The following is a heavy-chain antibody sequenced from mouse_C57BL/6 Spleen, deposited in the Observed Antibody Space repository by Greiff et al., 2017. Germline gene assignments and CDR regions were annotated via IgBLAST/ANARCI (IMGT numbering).Heavy chain of an antibody. CDR1: GYSITSGYY. CDR2: ISYDGSN. Sequence: EVKLVESGPGLVKPSQSLSLTCSVTGYSITSGYYWNWIRQFPGNKLEWMGYISYDGSNNYNPSLKNRISITRDTSKNRFFLKLNSVTTEDTATYYCARDFYYGSSYDYAMDYWGQGTSVTVSS. J-gene: IGHJ4*01. D-gene: IGHD1-1*01. V-gene: IGHV3-6*01. CDR3: ARDFYYGSSYDYAMDY.